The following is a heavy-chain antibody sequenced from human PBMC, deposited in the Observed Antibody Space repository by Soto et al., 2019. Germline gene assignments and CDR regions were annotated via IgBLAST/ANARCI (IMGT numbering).Heavy chain of an antibody. V-gene: IGHV2-5*01. CDR3: AHRLAFALASQSIALDY. Sequence: QITLKESGPTLVKPTQTLTLTCTLSGFSLNTNGEGVGWIRQPPAKALEWLALIYLNDDKRYTPSLKRRLTISKDTSKNQMVLSMTNMDPVDTDTYDCAHRLAFALASQSIALDYWGQRTLITVSS. CDR1: GFSLNTNGEG. D-gene: IGHD6-19*01. CDR2: IYLNDDK. J-gene: IGHJ4*02.